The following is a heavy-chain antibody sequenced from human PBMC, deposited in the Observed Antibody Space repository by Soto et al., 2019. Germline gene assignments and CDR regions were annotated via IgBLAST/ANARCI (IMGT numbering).Heavy chain of an antibody. D-gene: IGHD5-12*01. CDR2: ISYSGST. CDR1: GYPISSTNW. J-gene: IGHJ4*02. V-gene: IGHV4-28*01. CDR3: ARRIVATETFDY. Sequence: PSETLSLTCAVSGYPISSTNWWGWIRQPPGMGLKWIGYISYSGSTYYNPTLKSRVTMSVDTSKNQFIQDLSSVTAVEKADYYCARRIVATETFDYWGQGTLVTVSS.